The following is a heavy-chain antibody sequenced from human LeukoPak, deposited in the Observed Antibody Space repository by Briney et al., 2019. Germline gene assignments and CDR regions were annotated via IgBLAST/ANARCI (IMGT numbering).Heavy chain of an antibody. J-gene: IGHJ3*02. CDR1: GYTFTSYG. V-gene: IGHV1-18*01. CDR2: ISAYNGNT. D-gene: IGHD3-22*01. Sequence: ASVKVSCKASGYTFTSYGISWVRQAPGQGLEWMGWISAYNGNTNYAQKLQGRVTMTTDTSTSTVYMELSSLRSEDTAVYYCARVKGSGSDDAFDIWGQGTMVTVSS. CDR3: ARVKGSGSDDAFDI.